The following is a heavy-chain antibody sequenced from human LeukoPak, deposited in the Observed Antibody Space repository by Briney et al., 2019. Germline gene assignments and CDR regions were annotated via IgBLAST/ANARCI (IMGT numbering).Heavy chain of an antibody. CDR1: AGTFSSYA. Sequence: GASVKVSCKASAGTFSSYAISWVRQAPGQGLEWMGGIIPIFGTANYAQKFQGRVTITADESTSTAYMELSRLRSEDTAVYYCARGYYYASSGFPSPYYFDYWGQGTLVTVSS. J-gene: IGHJ4*02. CDR2: IIPIFGTA. D-gene: IGHD3-22*01. V-gene: IGHV1-69*13. CDR3: ARGYYYASSGFPSPYYFDY.